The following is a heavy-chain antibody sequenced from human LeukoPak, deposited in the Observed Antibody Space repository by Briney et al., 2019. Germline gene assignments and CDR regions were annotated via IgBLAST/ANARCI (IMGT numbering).Heavy chain of an antibody. CDR2: LSGSGTAT. Sequence: GGSLTLTCEASQFTFSRFALSWIRQAPGTGLEWVSTLSGSGTATYYADSVKGRFTTSRDNSKDTLYLQMDNLRADDTAVYYCAKHLGSHSFLFYYMETSGTGTSVIVS. CDR3: AKHLGSHSFLFYYMET. CDR1: QFTFSRFA. J-gene: IGHJ6*03. V-gene: IGHV3-23*01. D-gene: IGHD2/OR15-2a*01.